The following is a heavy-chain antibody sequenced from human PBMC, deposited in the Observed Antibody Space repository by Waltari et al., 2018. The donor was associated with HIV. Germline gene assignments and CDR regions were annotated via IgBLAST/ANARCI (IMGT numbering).Heavy chain of an antibody. CDR1: GGSISSSSYY. CDR2: IYYSGST. D-gene: IGHD3-22*01. Sequence: GGSISSSSYYWGWIRQPPGKGLEWIGSIYYSGSTYYNPSLKSRVTISVDTSKNQFSLKLSSVTAADTAVYYCARGYYYDSSGYYPFDYWGQGTLVTVSS. J-gene: IGHJ4*02. V-gene: IGHV4-39*01. CDR3: ARGYYYDSSGYYPFDY.